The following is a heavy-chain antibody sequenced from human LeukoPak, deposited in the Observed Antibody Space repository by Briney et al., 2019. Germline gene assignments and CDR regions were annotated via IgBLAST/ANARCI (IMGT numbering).Heavy chain of an antibody. CDR2: IGAYNGNT. V-gene: IGHV1-18*01. J-gene: IGHJ6*02. D-gene: IGHD6-19*01. CDR1: GYTFTSYG. CDR3: ARVRAVAGYYYYGMDV. Sequence: ASVKVSCKASGYTFTSYGISWVRQAPGQGLEWMGWIGAYNGNTNYAQKLQGRVTMTTDTSTSTAYMELRSLRSDDTAVYYCARVRAVAGYYYYGMDVWGQGTTVTVSS.